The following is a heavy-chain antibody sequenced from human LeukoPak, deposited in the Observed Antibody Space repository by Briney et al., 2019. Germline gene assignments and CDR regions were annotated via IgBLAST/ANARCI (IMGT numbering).Heavy chain of an antibody. CDR1: GFSMSIHW. CDR3: ASGLELDY. CDR2: INPDGSGQ. V-gene: IGHV3-7*03. Sequence: PGGSLRLSCVVSGFSMSIHWMSWVRQAPGKGLEWVADINPDGSGQYLVDSVKGRFTISRDNAKNSLYLQMNSLRAEDTAVYYCASGLELDYWGQGTLVTVSS. J-gene: IGHJ4*02.